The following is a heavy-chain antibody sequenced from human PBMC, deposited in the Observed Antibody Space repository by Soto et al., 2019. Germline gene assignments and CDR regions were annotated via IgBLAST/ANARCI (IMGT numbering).Heavy chain of an antibody. Sequence: QVQLQESGPGLVKPSQTLSLTCTVSGGSISSGDTYWGWIRQTPGKGLEWIGYIFYRGTTDYNPSLESRITISVDTSENQFSLKLTSVTAADTAVYYCARARSRWELFFDYWGQGTLVTVSS. D-gene: IGHD1-26*01. CDR1: GGSISSGDTY. J-gene: IGHJ4*02. CDR3: ARARSRWELFFDY. V-gene: IGHV4-30-4*01. CDR2: IFYRGTT.